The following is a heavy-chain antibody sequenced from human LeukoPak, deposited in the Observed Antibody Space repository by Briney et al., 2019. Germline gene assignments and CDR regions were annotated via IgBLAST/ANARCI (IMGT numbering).Heavy chain of an antibody. D-gene: IGHD2-15*01. J-gene: IGHJ4*02. CDR2: INPNSDFT. CDR3: ARAISGGSPITASDY. V-gene: IGHV1-2*02. CDR1: GYTFTSYY. Sequence: ASVKVSCKASGYTFTSYYMHWVRQAPGQGLEWMGWINPNSDFTNFAQNFQGRVTMTSDTSISTAYMELSRLRSDDTAVYYCARAISGGSPITASDYWGQGTLVTVSS.